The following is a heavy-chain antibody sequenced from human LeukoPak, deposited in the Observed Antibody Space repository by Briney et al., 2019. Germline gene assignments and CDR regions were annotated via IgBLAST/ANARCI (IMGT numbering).Heavy chain of an antibody. CDR2: ISSSDII. Sequence: GGSLRLSCEGSGFSLSTHSMTWARQTPGKGLEWVSYISSSDIIYYADSVKGRFTISRDNAKNSLYLRMNSLRAEDTAVCYCAREVVAVIRGALHNWLDPWGQGTQVTVSS. CDR1: GFSLSTHS. D-gene: IGHD3-22*01. CDR3: AREVVAVIRGALHNWLDP. J-gene: IGHJ5*02. V-gene: IGHV3-48*04.